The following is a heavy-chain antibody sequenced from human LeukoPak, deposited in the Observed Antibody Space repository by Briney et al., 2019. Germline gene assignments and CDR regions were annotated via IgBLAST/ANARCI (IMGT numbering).Heavy chain of an antibody. D-gene: IGHD4-17*01. J-gene: IGHJ5*02. V-gene: IGHV1-8*01. CDR2: MNPNSGNT. CDR3: AFSQTGENDYGYYVTARGFDP. CDR1: GYTFTIYD. Sequence: ASVKLSCKASGYTFTIYDINWVRQATGQGLEWMGWMNPNSGNTGYAQKFQGKVTMTRNTSISTAYMELSSLRSEDTAVYYWAFSQTGENDYGYYVTARGFDPWGQGTLVTVSS.